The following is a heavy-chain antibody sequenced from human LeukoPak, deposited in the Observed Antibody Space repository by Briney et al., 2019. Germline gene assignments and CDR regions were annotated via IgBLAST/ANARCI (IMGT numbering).Heavy chain of an antibody. CDR3: ARETSQLDTTFDY. Sequence: PGGSLRLSCAASGFTVSSNYMSWVRQAPGKGLEWVSVIYSGGSTYYADSVKGRFTISRDNSKNTLYLQMNSLRAEDTAVYYCARETSQLDTTFDYWGQGTLVTVSS. D-gene: IGHD1-1*01. V-gene: IGHV3-66*01. CDR1: GFTVSSNY. CDR2: IYSGGST. J-gene: IGHJ4*02.